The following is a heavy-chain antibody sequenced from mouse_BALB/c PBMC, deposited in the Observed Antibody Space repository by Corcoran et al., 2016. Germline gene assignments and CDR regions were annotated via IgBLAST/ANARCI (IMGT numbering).Heavy chain of an antibody. CDR1: GFSLSTSGMG. Sequence: QVTLKESGPGILQPSQTLSLTCSFSGFSLSTSGMGVGWIRQPSGKGLEWLAHIWWDDDKRYNPARKSRLTISKDTASNQVCLKIASVDTADTARYYCARDRYDATMDYWGEGISVTVSS. CDR3: ARDRYDATMDY. V-gene: IGHV8-8*01. D-gene: IGHD2-14*01. J-gene: IGHJ4*01. CDR2: IWWDDDK.